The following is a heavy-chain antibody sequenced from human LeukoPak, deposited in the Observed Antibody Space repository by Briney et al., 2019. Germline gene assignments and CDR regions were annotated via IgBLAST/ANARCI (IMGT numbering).Heavy chain of an antibody. D-gene: IGHD3-22*01. CDR2: ISGSGANT. V-gene: IGHV3-23*01. Sequence: PGGSLRLSCAASGFIFSSYAMSWVRQATGKGLEWVSGISGSGANTLYGDSVKGRFTISRDNSRNTVYLQMNSLRAEDTAVYYCAKVDYYDSSGFYSPPLNWGQGTLVTVSS. J-gene: IGHJ4*02. CDR1: GFIFSSYA. CDR3: AKVDYYDSSGFYSPPLN.